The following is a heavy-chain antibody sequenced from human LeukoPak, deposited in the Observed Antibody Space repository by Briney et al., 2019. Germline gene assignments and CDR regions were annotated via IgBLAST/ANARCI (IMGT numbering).Heavy chain of an antibody. J-gene: IGHJ4*02. D-gene: IGHD2-15*01. CDR3: VRSSTYHLFDN. CDR1: GGSISSYY. V-gene: IGHV4-59*08. CDR2: MYYSGST. Sequence: SETLSLTCTVSGGSISSYYCSWIRQPPGKGLEWIGYMYYSGSTNYNPSLKSRVTISVDMSKNQFSLKLSSVTAADTAVYYCVRSSTYHLFDNWGQGTLVTVSS.